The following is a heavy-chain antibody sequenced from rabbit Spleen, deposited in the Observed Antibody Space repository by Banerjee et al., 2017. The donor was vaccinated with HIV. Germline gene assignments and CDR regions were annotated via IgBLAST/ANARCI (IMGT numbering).Heavy chain of an antibody. V-gene: IGHV1S45*01. CDR1: GFDLSNSDW. Sequence: QEQLEESGGGLVKPEGSLTLTCKASGFDLSNSDWICWVRQAPGKGLEWIACVDVTKDGSTYYASWAKGRFTIYRTSSTTVALQVTSLTVADTATYFCARDAAGREDFNLWGPGTLVTVS. D-gene: IGHD4-2*01. CDR2: VDVTKDGST. CDR3: ARDAAGREDFNL. J-gene: IGHJ4*01.